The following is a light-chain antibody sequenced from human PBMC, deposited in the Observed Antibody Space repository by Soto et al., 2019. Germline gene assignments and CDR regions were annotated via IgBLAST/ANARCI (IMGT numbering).Light chain of an antibody. V-gene: IGKV3-20*01. CDR1: QSVSSTY. Sequence: EIGLRQSPGTLSLSPGERATLSCRASQSVSSTYLAWYQQKPGQAPRLLIYGASSRATGIPDRFSGSGSGTDFTLTISRLEPEDFAVYYCQQYGSSLPYTFGQGTNLEIK. CDR3: QQYGSSLPYT. J-gene: IGKJ2*01. CDR2: GAS.